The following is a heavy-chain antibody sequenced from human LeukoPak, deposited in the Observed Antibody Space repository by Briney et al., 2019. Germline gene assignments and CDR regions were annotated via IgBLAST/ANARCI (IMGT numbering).Heavy chain of an antibody. CDR2: MNPNSGNT. CDR3: ARGHYYYGSGRKNDY. CDR1: GYTFTSYD. V-gene: IGHV1-8*03. D-gene: IGHD3-10*01. Sequence: ASVKVSCKASGYTFTSYDINWVRQATGQGLEWMGWMNPNSGNTGYAQKFEGRVTITRNTSISTAYMELSSLRSEDTAVYYCARGHYYYGSGRKNDYWGQGTLVTVSS. J-gene: IGHJ4*02.